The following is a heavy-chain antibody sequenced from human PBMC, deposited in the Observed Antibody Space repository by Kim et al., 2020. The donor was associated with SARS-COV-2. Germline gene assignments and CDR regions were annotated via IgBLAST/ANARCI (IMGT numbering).Heavy chain of an antibody. CDR2: TYYRSKWYH. Sequence: SQTLSLTCAISGDSVSSNSATWNWLRQSPSRGLEWLGRTYYRSKWYHDYGVSVKSRITMNPDTSKNQFSLQLNSVAPEDTAVYYCARGRLDTMDVWGQGTTVTVSS. D-gene: IGHD6-19*01. J-gene: IGHJ6*02. CDR1: GDSVSSNSAT. CDR3: ARGRLDTMDV. V-gene: IGHV6-1*01.